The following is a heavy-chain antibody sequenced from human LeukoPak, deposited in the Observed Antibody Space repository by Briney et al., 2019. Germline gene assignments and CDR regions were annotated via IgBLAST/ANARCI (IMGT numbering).Heavy chain of an antibody. D-gene: IGHD3-10*01. CDR2: ISGDGGDK. J-gene: IGHJ3*02. CDR3: ARDRGGDFDI. Sequence: GGSLRLSCAGSGFTVNNYGIHWVRQAPGKGLEWVSVISGDGGDKYYADSVKGRFTISRDNSKNTLYMQMNSLRAEDTAVYYCARDRGGDFDIWGQGTMVTVSS. CDR1: GFTVNNYG. V-gene: IGHV3-30*03.